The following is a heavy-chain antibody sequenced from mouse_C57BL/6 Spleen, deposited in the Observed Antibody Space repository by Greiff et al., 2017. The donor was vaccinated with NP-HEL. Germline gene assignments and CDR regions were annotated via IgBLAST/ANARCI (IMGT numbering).Heavy chain of an antibody. CDR1: GYTFTSYW. D-gene: IGHD1-1*01. Sequence: QVQLQQPGAELVKPGASVKLSCKASGYTFTSYWMHWVKQRPGRGLEWIGRIDPNSGGTKYNEKFKSKATLTVDKSSSTAYMQISSLTSEDSAVYVCAFTTVAFGAMDYWGQGTSVTVSS. J-gene: IGHJ4*01. CDR3: AFTTVAFGAMDY. V-gene: IGHV1-62-3*01. CDR2: IDPNSGGT.